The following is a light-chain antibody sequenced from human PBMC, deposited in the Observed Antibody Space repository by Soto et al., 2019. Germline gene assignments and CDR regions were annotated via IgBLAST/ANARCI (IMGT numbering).Light chain of an antibody. V-gene: IGLV1-40*01. J-gene: IGLJ1*01. CDR1: SSNIGAGYD. CDR3: QSYDTSLSYV. Sequence: QSVLTQPPSVSGAPGQRVTISCTGSSSNIGAGYDVHWYQQLPGTAPKLLIYGNSNRPSGVPDRFSGSKSGTSASLAITGLQAEDEADYYCQSYDTSLSYVLGNGTKVT. CDR2: GNS.